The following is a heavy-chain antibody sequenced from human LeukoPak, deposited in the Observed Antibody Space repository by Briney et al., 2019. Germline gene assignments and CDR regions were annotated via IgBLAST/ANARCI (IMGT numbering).Heavy chain of an antibody. Sequence: GGSLRLSCAASGFTFSNYWMSWVRQAPGKGLEWVANIKEDGSEKYYVDSVKGRFTISRDNAKNSLYLQMNSLRAEDTAVYYCARETPDYGGNSDYWGQGTLVTVSS. CDR3: ARETPDYGGNSDY. CDR2: IKEDGSEK. CDR1: GFTFSNYW. V-gene: IGHV3-7*01. J-gene: IGHJ4*02. D-gene: IGHD4-23*01.